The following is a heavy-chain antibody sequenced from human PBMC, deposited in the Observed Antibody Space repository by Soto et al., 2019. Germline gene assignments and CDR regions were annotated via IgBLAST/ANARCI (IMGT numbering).Heavy chain of an antibody. J-gene: IGHJ3*02. D-gene: IGHD2-2*01. Sequence: GGSLRLSCAASGFTFDDYAMHWVRQAPGKGLEWVSGISWNSGSIGYADSVKGRFTISRDNAKNSLYLQMNSLRAEDTALYYCAILVPLVVPAAADAFDIWGQGTMVTVSS. CDR2: ISWNSGSI. CDR1: GFTFDDYA. V-gene: IGHV3-9*01. CDR3: AILVPLVVPAAADAFDI.